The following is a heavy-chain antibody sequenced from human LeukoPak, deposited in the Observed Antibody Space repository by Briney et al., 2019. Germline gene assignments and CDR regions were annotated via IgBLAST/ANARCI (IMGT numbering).Heavy chain of an antibody. D-gene: IGHD3-16*01. CDR1: GGSISGYY. V-gene: IGHV4-59*08. CDR2: IYYSGST. J-gene: IGHJ4*02. Sequence: SETLSLTCTVSGGSISGYYWSWIRQPPGKGLEWIGHIYYSGSTNYNPSLKSRVTISVDTSKNQFSLKMTSVTAADTAVYYCVRHPWRMGSRDYNFDDWGQGTLVTVSS. CDR3: VRHPWRMGSRDYNFDD.